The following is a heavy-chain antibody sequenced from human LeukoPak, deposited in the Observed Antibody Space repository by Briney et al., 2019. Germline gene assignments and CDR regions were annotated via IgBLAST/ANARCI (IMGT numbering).Heavy chain of an antibody. J-gene: IGHJ6*02. V-gene: IGHV4-39*01. CDR1: GGSISSSSYY. CDR3: ASRKSVVAAYYYYYGMDV. CDR2: IYYSGST. Sequence: SETLSLTCTVSGGSISSSSYYWGWIRQPPGKGLEWIGSIYYSGSTYYNPSLKSRVTISVDTSKNQFSLKLSSVTAADTAVYYCASRKSVVAAYYYYYGMDVWGQGTTVTVSS. D-gene: IGHD2-15*01.